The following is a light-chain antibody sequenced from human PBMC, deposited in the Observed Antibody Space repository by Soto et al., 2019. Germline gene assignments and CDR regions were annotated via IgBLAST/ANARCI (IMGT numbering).Light chain of an antibody. CDR1: QSVSSSY. CDR2: DSS. V-gene: IGKV3D-20*01. J-gene: IGKJ1*01. CDR3: QQYGTAPLT. Sequence: EIVLTQSPATLSSSPGERATLSCGASQSVSSSYLAWYQQRPGLAPSLLIYDSSSRATGTPDRFSGSGSGTDFTLTISRLESEDFAVYYCQQYGTAPLTFGQGTKVEIK.